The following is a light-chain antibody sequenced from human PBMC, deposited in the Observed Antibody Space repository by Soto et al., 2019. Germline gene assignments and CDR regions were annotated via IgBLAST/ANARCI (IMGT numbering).Light chain of an antibody. CDR3: QQANTFPFT. CDR1: QHISSW. CDR2: AAS. V-gene: IGKV1-12*02. J-gene: IGKJ3*01. Sequence: DIPMTQSPSSVSASVGDRVTFTCRASQHISSWLAWYQQKPGKAPKLLIAAASILLSGVPSRFSGSGYGTDFTLTISSLQPEDFATYFCQQANTFPFTFGPGTRLEIK.